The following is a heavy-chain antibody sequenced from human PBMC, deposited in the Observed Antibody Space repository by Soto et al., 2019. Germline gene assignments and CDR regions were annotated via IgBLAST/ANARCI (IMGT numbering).Heavy chain of an antibody. J-gene: IGHJ5*02. D-gene: IGHD6-13*01. V-gene: IGHV4-31*03. CDR2: IYYSGST. CDR1: GGSISSGGYY. Sequence: PSETLSLTCTVSGGSISSGGYYWSWIRQHPGKGLEWIGYIYYSGSTYYNPSLKSRVTISVDTSKNQFSLKLSSVTAADTAVYYFASTTGIAAAGLYNWFDPWGQGTLVTVS. CDR3: ASTTGIAAAGLYNWFDP.